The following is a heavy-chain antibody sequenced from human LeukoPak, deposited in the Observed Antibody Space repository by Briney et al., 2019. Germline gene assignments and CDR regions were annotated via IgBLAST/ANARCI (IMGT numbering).Heavy chain of an antibody. CDR1: GFTFSSYW. D-gene: IGHD3-10*01. V-gene: IGHV3-7*01. CDR2: IKQDGSDK. J-gene: IGHJ4*02. CDR3: AKVAHYYYGSESYYFFEH. Sequence: GGSLRLSCAASGFTFSSYWMSWVRQAPGKGLEWVANIKQDGSDKYYVDSVKGRFTISRDNAKNSLYLQMNSLRVEDTATYYCAKVAHYYYGSESYYFFEHWGQGTPVTASS.